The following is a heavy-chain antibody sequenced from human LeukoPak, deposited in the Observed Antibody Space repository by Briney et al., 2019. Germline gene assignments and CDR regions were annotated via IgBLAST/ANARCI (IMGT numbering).Heavy chain of an antibody. V-gene: IGHV3-74*01. Sequence: GGSLRLSCAASGFIFSSYWMHWVRQVPGKGLVWVSRIKSDGSSTTYADSVKGRFTISRDNAKNTLYLQMNSLRAGDTAVYYCAKDHDALVPAAQFDYWGQGTLVTVSS. J-gene: IGHJ4*02. CDR2: IKSDGSST. D-gene: IGHD2-2*01. CDR1: GFIFSSYW. CDR3: AKDHDALVPAAQFDY.